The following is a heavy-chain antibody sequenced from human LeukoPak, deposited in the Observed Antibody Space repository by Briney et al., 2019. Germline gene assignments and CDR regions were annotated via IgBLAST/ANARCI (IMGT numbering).Heavy chain of an antibody. CDR1: GGSIVTNDYW. Sequence: SETLSLTCVVSGGSIVTNDYWWGWIRQPPGKGLEWIGTIDHAGTTFYNVSLKSRVTISVDTPNNQFSLRLNSVGAADTAVYYCARGGEEADTDYWGQGILVTVSS. CDR2: IDHAGTT. J-gene: IGHJ4*02. V-gene: IGHV4-39*01. CDR3: ARGGEEADTDY. D-gene: IGHD6-19*01.